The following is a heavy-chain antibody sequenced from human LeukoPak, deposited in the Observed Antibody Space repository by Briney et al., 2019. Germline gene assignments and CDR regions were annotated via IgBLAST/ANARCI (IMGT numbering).Heavy chain of an antibody. Sequence: GGSLRLSCAASGFTFSSYWMSWVRQAPGKGLEWVANIKQDGSEKYYVDSVKGRFTISRDNAKNSLYLQMNSLRAEDTAVYYCAREFSSSWSAVDYWGQGTLVTVSS. CDR1: GFTFSSYW. CDR2: IKQDGSEK. CDR3: AREFSSSWSAVDY. J-gene: IGHJ4*02. V-gene: IGHV3-7*01. D-gene: IGHD6-13*01.